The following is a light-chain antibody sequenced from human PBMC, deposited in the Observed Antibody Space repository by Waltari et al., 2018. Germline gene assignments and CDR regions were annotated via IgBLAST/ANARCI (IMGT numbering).Light chain of an antibody. CDR1: QTVLHSSDTKNY. V-gene: IGKV4-1*01. Sequence: DIVMTQSPDSLAVSLGERATSNCKSSQTVLHSSDTKNYVAWYQQKPGQPPKLLIYWSSTRESGVPDRFSGSGSGTDFTLTISSLQAEDVAVYYCHQYSSTPWTFGQGTKVEVK. CDR2: WSS. CDR3: HQYSSTPWT. J-gene: IGKJ1*01.